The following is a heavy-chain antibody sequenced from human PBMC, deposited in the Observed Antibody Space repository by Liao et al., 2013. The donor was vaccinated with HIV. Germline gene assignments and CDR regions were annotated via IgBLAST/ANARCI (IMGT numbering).Heavy chain of an antibody. CDR2: IYYSGST. Sequence: QLQLRESGPGLVKPSETLSLTCTVSGDSFSSYYWSWIRLPHGKGLEWIGYIYYSGSTNYNPSLKSRVTISVDTSKNQFSLNLSSVTAADTALYYCARDRNYYKAFDIWGQGTMVTVSS. D-gene: IGHD3-10*01. J-gene: IGHJ3*02. CDR3: ARDRNYYKAFDI. CDR1: GDSFSSYY. V-gene: IGHV4-59*12.